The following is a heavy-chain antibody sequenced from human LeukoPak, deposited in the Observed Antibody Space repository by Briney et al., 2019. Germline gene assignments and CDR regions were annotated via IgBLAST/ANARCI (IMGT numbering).Heavy chain of an antibody. J-gene: IGHJ6*02. V-gene: IGHV5-51*01. Sequence: GESLKISCKGSGYSFTSYWIGWVRQMPGKGLEWMGIIYPGDSDTGYSPSFQGQVTISADKSISTAYLQWSSLKASDTAMYYCARGVVPAAMGVGYYYYGMDVWGQGTTVTVSS. CDR2: IYPGDSDT. D-gene: IGHD2-2*01. CDR1: GYSFTSYW. CDR3: ARGVVPAAMGVGYYYYGMDV.